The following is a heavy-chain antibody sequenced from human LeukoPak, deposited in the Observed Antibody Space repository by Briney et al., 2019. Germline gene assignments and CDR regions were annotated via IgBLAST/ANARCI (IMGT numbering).Heavy chain of an antibody. Sequence: SETLSLTCTVSGGSISSYYWSWIRQPAGKGLEWIGRIYTSGSTNYNPSLKSRVTMSVDTSKNQFSLKLSSVTAADTAVYYCARDGGKTGFDAFDIWGQGTMVTVSS. D-gene: IGHD7-27*01. J-gene: IGHJ3*02. CDR3: ARDGGKTGFDAFDI. CDR2: IYTSGST. CDR1: GGSISSYY. V-gene: IGHV4-4*07.